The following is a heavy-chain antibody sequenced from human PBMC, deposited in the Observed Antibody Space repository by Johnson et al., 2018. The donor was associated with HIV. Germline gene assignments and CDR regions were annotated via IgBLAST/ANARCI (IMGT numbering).Heavy chain of an antibody. CDR1: GFTFSSYA. Sequence: QVQLVESGGGVVQPGRSLRLSCAASGFTFSSYAMHWVRQAPGKGLEWVAFIRYDGSNKYYADSVKGRFTISRDNSKNTLYLQMNSLRAEDTAVYYCARPRRLFEGHDAFDIWGQGTMVTVSS. J-gene: IGHJ3*02. V-gene: IGHV3-30*04. CDR3: ARPRRLFEGHDAFDI. CDR2: IRYDGSNK. D-gene: IGHD2-21*01.